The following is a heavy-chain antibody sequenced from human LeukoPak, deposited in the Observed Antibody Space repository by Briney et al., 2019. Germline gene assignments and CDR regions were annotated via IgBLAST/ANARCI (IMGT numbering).Heavy chain of an antibody. CDR1: GGSFSGYY. D-gene: IGHD6-13*01. J-gene: IGHJ6*03. V-gene: IGHV4-34*01. CDR3: ARGRSSKIVYYMDV. Sequence: SETLSLTCAVYGGSFSGYYWSWIRQPPGKGLEWIGEINHSGSTNYNPSLKSRVTISVDTSKNQFSLKLSSVTAADTAVYYCARGRSSKIVYYMDVWGKGTTVTVSS. CDR2: INHSGST.